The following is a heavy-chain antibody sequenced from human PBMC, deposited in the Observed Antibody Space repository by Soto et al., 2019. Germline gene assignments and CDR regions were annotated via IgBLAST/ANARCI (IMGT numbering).Heavy chain of an antibody. J-gene: IGHJ6*02. CDR1: GGSISSYY. CDR3: ARLRGSSWYGWEDYYYYGMDV. V-gene: IGHV4-59*08. D-gene: IGHD6-13*01. CDR2: IYYSGST. Sequence: SETLSLTCTVSGGSISSYYWSWIRQPPGKGLEWIGYIYYSGSTNYNPSLKSRVTISVDTSKNQFSLKLSSVTAADTAVYYCARLRGSSWYGWEDYYYYGMDVWGQGTTVTVSS.